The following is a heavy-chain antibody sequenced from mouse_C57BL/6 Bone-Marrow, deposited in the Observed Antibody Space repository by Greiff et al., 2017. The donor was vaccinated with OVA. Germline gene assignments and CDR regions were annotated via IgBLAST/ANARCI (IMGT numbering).Heavy chain of an antibody. CDR1: GYTFTEYT. J-gene: IGHJ2*01. CDR3: ARHATYLYYFDY. CDR2: FYPGSGSI. V-gene: IGHV1-62-2*01. Sequence: VQRVESGAELVKPGASVKLSCKASGYTFTEYTIHWVKQRSGQGLEWIGWFYPGSGSIKYNEKFKDKATLTADKSSSTVYMELSRLTSEDSAVFFCARHATYLYYFDYWGQGTTLTVSS. D-gene: IGHD5-1*01.